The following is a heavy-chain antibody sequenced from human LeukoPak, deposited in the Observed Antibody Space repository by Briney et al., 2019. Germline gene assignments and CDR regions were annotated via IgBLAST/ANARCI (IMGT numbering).Heavy chain of an antibody. CDR2: IYYSGST. V-gene: IGHV4-39*07. CDR1: GGSISSSSYY. CDR3: ARRAPIRIAAAGTEY. J-gene: IGHJ4*02. Sequence: SETLSLTCTVSGGSISSSSYYWGWIRQPPGKGLEWIGSIYYSGSTYYNPSLKSRVTISVDTSKNQFSLKLSSVTAADTAVYYCARRAPIRIAAAGTEYWGQGTLVTVSS. D-gene: IGHD6-13*01.